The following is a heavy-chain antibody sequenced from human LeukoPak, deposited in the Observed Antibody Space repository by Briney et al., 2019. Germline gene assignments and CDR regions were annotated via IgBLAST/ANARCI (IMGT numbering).Heavy chain of an antibody. CDR2: IYPSDSDT. D-gene: IGHD2-15*01. Sequence: GESLKISCKAAGYIFASYWIGWVRQMPGKGLEWMGIIYPSDSDTRYSPSFQGQVTFSVDQSTNTAFLQWNTLRASDSAVYYCARQKYCSGASCCVVTDPFEYWGQGTQVIVSS. CDR3: ARQKYCSGASCCVVTDPFEY. J-gene: IGHJ4*02. V-gene: IGHV5-51*01. CDR1: GYIFASYW.